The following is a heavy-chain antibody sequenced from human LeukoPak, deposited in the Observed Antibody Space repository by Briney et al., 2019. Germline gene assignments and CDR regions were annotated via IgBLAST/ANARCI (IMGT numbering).Heavy chain of an antibody. Sequence: GGSLRLSCAASGFTFSSYSMNWVRQAPGKGPEWVSSISSSSSYIYYADSVKGRFTISRDNAKNSLYLQMNSLRAEDTAVYYCARASRGLWELPLGYFDYWGQGTLVTVSS. CDR3: ARASRGLWELPLGYFDY. V-gene: IGHV3-21*01. D-gene: IGHD1-26*01. CDR1: GFTFSSYS. CDR2: ISSSSSYI. J-gene: IGHJ4*02.